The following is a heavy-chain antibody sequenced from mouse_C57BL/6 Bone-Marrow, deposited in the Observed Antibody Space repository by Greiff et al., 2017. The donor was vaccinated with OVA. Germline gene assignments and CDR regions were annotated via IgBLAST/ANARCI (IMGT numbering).Heavy chain of an antibody. CDR3: ASGSPAGTGAMDY. V-gene: IGHV2-6*01. CDR1: GFSLTSYG. J-gene: IGHJ4*01. CDR2: IWGVGST. D-gene: IGHD4-1*01. Sequence: VMLVESGPGLVAPSQSLSITCTVSGFSLTSYGVDWVRQSPGKGLEWLGVIWGVGSTNYNSALISRLSISKDNSKSQVFLKMNSLQTDDTAMYYCASGSPAGTGAMDYWGQGTSVTVSS.